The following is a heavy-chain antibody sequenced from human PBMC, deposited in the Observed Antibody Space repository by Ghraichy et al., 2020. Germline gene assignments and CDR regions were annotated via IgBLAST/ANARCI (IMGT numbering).Heavy chain of an antibody. CDR2: IRNKANSYFA. CDR3: ARDARASNGYYYYALDV. CDR1: GFIFSSYD. Sequence: LSLTCEASGFIFSSYDMHWVRQAPGKGLEWVGHIRNKANSYFAEYATSVRGRFTISRDDSKNSLFLQMKNLRTEDTAVYFCARDARASNGYYYYALDVWGQGTSVSVSS. J-gene: IGHJ6*02. V-gene: IGHV3-72*01. D-gene: IGHD3-22*01.